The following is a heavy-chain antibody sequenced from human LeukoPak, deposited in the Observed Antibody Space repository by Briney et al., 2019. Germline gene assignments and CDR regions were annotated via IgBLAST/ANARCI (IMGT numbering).Heavy chain of an antibody. CDR3: ASYSSGYYHPAYFDY. V-gene: IGHV4-59*01. D-gene: IGHD3-22*01. Sequence: SETLSLTCTVSGVSISSYYWNWIRQPPGKGLEWIGYIYYSGSTNYNPSLKSRVTISVDTSKNQFSLKLSSVTAADTAVYYCASYSSGYYHPAYFDYWGQGTLVTVSS. CDR1: GVSISSYY. J-gene: IGHJ4*02. CDR2: IYYSGST.